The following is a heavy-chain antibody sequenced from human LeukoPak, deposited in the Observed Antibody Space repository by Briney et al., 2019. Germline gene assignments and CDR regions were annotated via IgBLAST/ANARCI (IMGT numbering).Heavy chain of an antibody. CDR1: GFTFSTYA. J-gene: IGHJ5*02. V-gene: IGHV3-30*04. Sequence: GGSLRLSCAASGFTFSTYAMHWVRQAPGKGLEWVAVIPYDGSNKYYADSVKGRFTISRENSKNRLYLQMNSLRAEDTAVYYCARGVDKLNWFDPWGQGTLVTVSS. CDR2: IPYDGSNK. D-gene: IGHD1-26*01. CDR3: ARGVDKLNWFDP.